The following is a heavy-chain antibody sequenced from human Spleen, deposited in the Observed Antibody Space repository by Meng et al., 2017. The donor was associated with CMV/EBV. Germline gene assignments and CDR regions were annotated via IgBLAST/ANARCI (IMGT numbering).Heavy chain of an antibody. D-gene: IGHD6-19*01. V-gene: IGHV3-48*03. CDR3: ARESTGAVDALDI. Sequence: GESLKISCAASGFSFSNYKINWVRQAPGKGLEWVSYISSGGYSDFYADSVRDRFTMSRDNANNSLSLRMNSLRVEDTAIYYCARESTGAVDALDIWGRGTTVTVSS. CDR1: GFSFSNYK. CDR2: ISSGGYSD. J-gene: IGHJ3*02.